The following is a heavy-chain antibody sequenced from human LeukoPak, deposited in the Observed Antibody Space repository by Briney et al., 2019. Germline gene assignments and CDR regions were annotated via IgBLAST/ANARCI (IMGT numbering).Heavy chain of an antibody. CDR3: ARDKGNYLFDY. CDR2: ISISSSTI. Sequence: GGFLRLSCAASGFTFSSYSMNWVRQAPGKGLEWVSYISISSSTIYYADSVKGRFTISRDNAKNSLYLQMNSLRAEDTAVYYCARDKGNYLFDYWGQGTLVTVSS. D-gene: IGHD4-11*01. V-gene: IGHV3-48*01. J-gene: IGHJ4*02. CDR1: GFTFSSYS.